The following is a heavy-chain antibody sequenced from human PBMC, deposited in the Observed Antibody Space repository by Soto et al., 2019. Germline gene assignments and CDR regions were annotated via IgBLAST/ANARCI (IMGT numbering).Heavy chain of an antibody. CDR2: INHSGST. Sequence: SETLSLTCAVYGGSFSGYYWSWIRQPPGKGLEWIGEINHSGSTNYNPSLKSRVTISVDTSKNQFSLKLSSVTAADTAVYYCARAIYPGYCSGGSCYPGRIDYYYYGMDVWGQGTTVTVSS. CDR1: GGSFSGYY. J-gene: IGHJ6*02. CDR3: ARAIYPGYCSGGSCYPGRIDYYYYGMDV. D-gene: IGHD2-15*01. V-gene: IGHV4-34*01.